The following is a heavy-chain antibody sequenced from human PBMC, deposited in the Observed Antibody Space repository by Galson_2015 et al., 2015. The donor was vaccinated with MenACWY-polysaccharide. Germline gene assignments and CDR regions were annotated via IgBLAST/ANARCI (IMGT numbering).Heavy chain of an antibody. Sequence: SLRLSCAASGFTFSSYAIPWVRQAPGKGLEWVAVISYDGSNKYYADSLKGRFTISRDNSKNMLYLQMNSLRAEDTVVYYCARAYCDRTTCYGMDVWGQGTTVTVSS. J-gene: IGHJ6*02. CDR1: GFTFSSYA. V-gene: IGHV3-30-3*01. CDR3: ARAYCDRTTCYGMDV. CDR2: ISYDGSNK. D-gene: IGHD2-2*01.